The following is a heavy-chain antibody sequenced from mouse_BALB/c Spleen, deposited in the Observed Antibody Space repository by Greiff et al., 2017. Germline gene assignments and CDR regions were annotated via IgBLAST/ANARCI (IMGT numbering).Heavy chain of an antibody. Sequence: VQLQQSGAELAKPGASVKMSCKASGYTFTSYWMHWVKQRPGQGLEWIGYINPSTGYTEYNQKFKDKATLTADKSSSTAYMQLSSLTSEDSAVYYCARGYGNYVQGNYWGQGTTLTVSA. J-gene: IGHJ2*01. CDR1: GYTFTSYW. D-gene: IGHD2-10*02. CDR2: INPSTGYT. V-gene: IGHV1-7*01. CDR3: ARGYGNYVQGNY.